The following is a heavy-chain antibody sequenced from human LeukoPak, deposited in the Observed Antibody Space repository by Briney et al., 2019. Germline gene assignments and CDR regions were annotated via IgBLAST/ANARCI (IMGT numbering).Heavy chain of an antibody. CDR2: INHSGST. Sequence: SETLSLTCAVYGGSFSAYYWSWIRQPPGKGLEWIGGINHSGSTNYNPSLKSRVTISVDTSKNQFSLKLSSVIAADTAMYYCTRGPYSNLGRFDYWGQGTLVTVSS. D-gene: IGHD4-11*01. CDR1: GGSFSAYY. V-gene: IGHV4-34*01. J-gene: IGHJ4*02. CDR3: TRGPYSNLGRFDY.